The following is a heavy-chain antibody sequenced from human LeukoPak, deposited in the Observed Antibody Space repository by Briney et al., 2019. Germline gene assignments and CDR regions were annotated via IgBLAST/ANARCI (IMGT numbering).Heavy chain of an antibody. CDR1: GFTFSSYA. CDR3: AKAVPAASKRAYYFDY. CDR2: ISGSGGST. V-gene: IGHV3-23*01. D-gene: IGHD2-2*01. Sequence: GGSLRLSCTAAGFTFSSYAMSWVRQAPGKGLEWVSAISGSGGSTYYADSVKGRFTISRDNSKNTLYLQMNSLRAEDTAVYYCAKAVPAASKRAYYFDYWGQGTLVTVSS. J-gene: IGHJ4*02.